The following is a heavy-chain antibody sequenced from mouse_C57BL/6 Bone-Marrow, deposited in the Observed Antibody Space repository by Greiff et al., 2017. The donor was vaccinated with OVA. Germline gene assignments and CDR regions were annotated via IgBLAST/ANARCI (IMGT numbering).Heavy chain of an antibody. D-gene: IGHD1-1*01. Sequence: VQLQQPGAELVKPGASVKMSCKASGYTFTSYWITWVKQRPGQGLEWIGDIYPGSGSTNYNEKFKSKATLTVDTSSSTAYMQLSSLTSEDSAVYYCARWGIHYYGSSLYYFDYWGQGTTLTVSS. CDR2: IYPGSGST. J-gene: IGHJ2*01. CDR1: GYTFTSYW. V-gene: IGHV1-55*01. CDR3: ARWGIHYYGSSLYYFDY.